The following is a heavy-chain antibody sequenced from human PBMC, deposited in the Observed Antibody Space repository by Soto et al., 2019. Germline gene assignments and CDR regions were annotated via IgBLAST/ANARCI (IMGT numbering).Heavy chain of an antibody. CDR1: GGSISSSSYY. D-gene: IGHD6-13*01. CDR2: IYYSGST. CDR3: ARHAVAAARRAIDY. Sequence: QLQLQESGPGLVKPSETLSLTCTVSGGSISSSSYYWGWIRQPPGKGLEWIGSIYYSGSTYYNPSLKSRVTISVDTSKNQFSLKLSSVTAADTAVYYCARHAVAAARRAIDYWGQGTLVTVSS. V-gene: IGHV4-39*01. J-gene: IGHJ4*02.